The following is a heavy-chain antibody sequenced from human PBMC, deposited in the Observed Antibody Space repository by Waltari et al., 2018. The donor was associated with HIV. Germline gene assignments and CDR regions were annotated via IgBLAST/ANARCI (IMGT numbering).Heavy chain of an antibody. CDR2: ISYIGNT. CDR1: GGSLRGDAFY. D-gene: IGHD2-2*02. CDR3: ARVRFDRKGSYTSFYFDF. Sequence: VQLFESGPGLVKPSEPLSLTCTVSGGSLRGDAFYWPWSRRTPRKGLEWIGHISYIGNTFFSPSLQSRLSISVDRSKNQFSLDLTSVTATDAAVYFCARVRFDRKGSYTSFYFDFWGEGTLVTVSS. V-gene: IGHV4-30-4*08. J-gene: IGHJ4*02.